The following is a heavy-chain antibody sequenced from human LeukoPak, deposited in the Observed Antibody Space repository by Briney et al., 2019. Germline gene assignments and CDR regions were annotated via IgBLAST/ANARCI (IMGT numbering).Heavy chain of an antibody. CDR1: GFTFSSYS. V-gene: IGHV3-48*02. CDR2: ISSSSTI. CDR3: ARDPYYDSSGPPNPDY. J-gene: IGHJ4*02. D-gene: IGHD3-22*01. Sequence: PGGSLRLSCAASGFTFSSYSMNWVRQAPGKGLEWVSYISSSSTIYYADSVKGRFTISRDNAKNSLYLQMNSLRDEDTAVYYCARDPYYDSSGPPNPDYWGQGTLVTVSS.